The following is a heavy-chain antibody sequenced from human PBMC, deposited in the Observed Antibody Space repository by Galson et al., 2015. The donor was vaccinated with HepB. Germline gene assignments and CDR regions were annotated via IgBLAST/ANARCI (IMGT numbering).Heavy chain of an antibody. Sequence: SLRLSCAASGFTFSSYAMSWVRQAPGKGLEWVSAISGSGGSTYYADSVKGRFTISRDNSKNTLYLQMNSLRAEDTAVYYCAKDLVVVPAAPDDAFDIWGQGTMVTVSS. CDR3: AKDLVVVPAAPDDAFDI. J-gene: IGHJ3*02. CDR2: ISGSGGST. D-gene: IGHD2-2*01. V-gene: IGHV3-23*01. CDR1: GFTFSSYA.